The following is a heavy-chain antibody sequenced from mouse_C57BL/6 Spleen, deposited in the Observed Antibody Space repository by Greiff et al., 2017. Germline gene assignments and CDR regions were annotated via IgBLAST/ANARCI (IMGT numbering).Heavy chain of an antibody. CDR3: APKSRDYYAMDY. CDR2: IYPGDGDT. CDR1: GYAFSSYW. V-gene: IGHV1-80*01. D-gene: IGHD1-1*01. J-gene: IGHJ4*01. Sequence: QVQLQQSGAELVKPGASVKISCKASGYAFSSYWMNWVKQRPGQGLEWIGQIYPGDGDTNYNGKFKGKATLTADKSSSTAYMQLSSLTSEDSAVYVCAPKSRDYYAMDYWGQGTSVTVSS.